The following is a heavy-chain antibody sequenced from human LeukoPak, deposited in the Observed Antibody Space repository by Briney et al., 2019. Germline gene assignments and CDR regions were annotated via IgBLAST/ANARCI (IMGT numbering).Heavy chain of an antibody. CDR3: AGLDTAMITSSDY. J-gene: IGHJ4*02. V-gene: IGHV3-21*01. D-gene: IGHD5-18*01. CDR1: GFTFSTYS. CDR2: ISSSSTYI. Sequence: GGSLRLSCAASGFTFSTYSMNWVRQAPGKGLEWVSSISSSSTYIYYADSVKGRFTISRDNAKKSLYLQMNSLRAEDTAVYYCAGLDTAMITSSDYWGQGTLVTVSS.